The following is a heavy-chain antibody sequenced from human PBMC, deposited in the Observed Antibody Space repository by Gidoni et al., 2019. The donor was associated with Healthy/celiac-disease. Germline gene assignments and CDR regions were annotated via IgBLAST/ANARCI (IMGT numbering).Heavy chain of an antibody. V-gene: IGHV1-2*02. CDR2: INPISGGT. D-gene: IGHD2-15*01. Sequence: QVQLVQSGAEVKKPGYSVKVSCKASGSTFTGSYMHWVRQAPGQGLEWMGCINPISGGTNYSQKFQGRVTMTRETSISTAYMELSRLRSDDTAVYYCAREHCSGGSCYLGGGWFDPWGQGTLVTVSS. CDR3: AREHCSGGSCYLGGGWFDP. CDR1: GSTFTGSY. J-gene: IGHJ5*02.